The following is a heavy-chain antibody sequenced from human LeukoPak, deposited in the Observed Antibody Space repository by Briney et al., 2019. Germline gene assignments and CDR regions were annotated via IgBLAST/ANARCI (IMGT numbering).Heavy chain of an antibody. CDR1: GGSISSSYYY. J-gene: IGHJ4*02. D-gene: IGHD5-18*01. CDR2: IYYSGST. V-gene: IGHV4-39*01. Sequence: PSETLSLTCTVSGGSISSSYYYWGWIRQPPGKGLEWIGTIYYSGSTYCNPSLKSRVTISVDTSKNQFSLKLSSVTAADTAVYYCARQGSLRGYSHGYAYWGQGTLVTVSS. CDR3: ARQGSLRGYSHGYAY.